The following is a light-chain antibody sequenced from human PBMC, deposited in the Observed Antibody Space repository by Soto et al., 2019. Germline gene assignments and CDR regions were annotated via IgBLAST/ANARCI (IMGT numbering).Light chain of an antibody. Sequence: QSALTQPASVSGSPGQSITISCTGTSSDVGSYNLVSWYQQHPGKAPKLMIYENNKRPSGVSNRFSGSKSGNTASLTISGLHGDDEADYHCCSYAGSSTFVFGTGTKVTVL. CDR2: ENN. CDR3: CSYAGSSTFV. J-gene: IGLJ1*01. V-gene: IGLV2-23*01. CDR1: SSDVGSYNL.